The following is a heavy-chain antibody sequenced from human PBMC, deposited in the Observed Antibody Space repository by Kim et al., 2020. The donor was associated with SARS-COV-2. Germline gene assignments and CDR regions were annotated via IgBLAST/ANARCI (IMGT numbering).Heavy chain of an antibody. D-gene: IGHD6-13*01. CDR2: IWYDGSNK. J-gene: IGHJ6*02. CDR1: GFTFSSYG. V-gene: IGHV3-33*01. CDR3: ARDPVSSSLSSNYGMDV. Sequence: GGSLRLSCAASGFTFSSYGMHWVRQAPGKGLEWVAVIWYDGSNKYYADSVKGRFTISRDNSKNTLYLQMNSLRAEDTAVYYCARDPVSSSLSSNYGMDVWGQGTTVTVSS.